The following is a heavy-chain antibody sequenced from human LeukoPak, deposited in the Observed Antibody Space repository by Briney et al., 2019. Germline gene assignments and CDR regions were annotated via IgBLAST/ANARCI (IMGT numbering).Heavy chain of an antibody. D-gene: IGHD3-22*01. CDR1: GFTFSSYG. CDR3: AREFYNSSGYYYGGY. Sequence: GGSLRLSCAASGFTFSSYGMNWVRQAPGKGLECVSHISSSTSSIYYADSVKGRFTISRDNAKNSLYLQMNSLRAEDTAVYYCAREFYNSSGYYYGGYWGQGTLVTVSS. V-gene: IGHV3-48*01. CDR2: ISSSTSSI. J-gene: IGHJ4*02.